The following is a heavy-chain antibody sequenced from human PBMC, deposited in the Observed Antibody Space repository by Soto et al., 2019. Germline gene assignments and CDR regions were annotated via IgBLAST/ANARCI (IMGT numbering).Heavy chain of an antibody. CDR1: GGTFSSYT. CDR3: ARDRGQLATRGTYYYYYYMDV. D-gene: IGHD6-6*01. J-gene: IGHJ6*03. V-gene: IGHV1-69*04. CDR2: IIPILGIA. Sequence: ASVKVSCKASGGTFSSYTISWVRQAPGQGLEWMGRIIPILGIANYAQKFQGRVTITADKSTSTAYMELSSLRSEDTAVYYCARDRGQLATRGTYYYYYYMDVWGKGTTVTVSS.